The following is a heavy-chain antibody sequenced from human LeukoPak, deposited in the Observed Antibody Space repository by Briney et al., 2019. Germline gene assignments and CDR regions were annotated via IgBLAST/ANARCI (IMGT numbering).Heavy chain of an antibody. CDR2: INHSGST. Sequence: SETLSLTCAVYGGSFSGYYWSWIRQPPGKGLEWIGEINHSGSTNYNPSLKSRVTISVDTSKNQFSLKLSSVTAADTAVYYCARRAWGSLGYWGQGTLVTVSS. CDR1: GGSFSGYY. D-gene: IGHD3-16*01. V-gene: IGHV4-34*01. J-gene: IGHJ4*02. CDR3: ARRAWGSLGY.